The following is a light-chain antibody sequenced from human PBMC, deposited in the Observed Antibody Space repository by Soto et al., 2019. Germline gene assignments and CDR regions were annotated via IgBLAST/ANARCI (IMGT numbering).Light chain of an antibody. Sequence: DFQMTQSPSSLSASVGDRVTITCQASQDISNYLNWYQQKPGKAPKLLIYDASNLETGVPSRFSGSGSGTNFTFTISSLQPEDIETYYCQQYDNLPTFCQGTRLEIK. CDR1: QDISNY. V-gene: IGKV1-33*01. J-gene: IGKJ5*01. CDR2: DAS. CDR3: QQYDNLPT.